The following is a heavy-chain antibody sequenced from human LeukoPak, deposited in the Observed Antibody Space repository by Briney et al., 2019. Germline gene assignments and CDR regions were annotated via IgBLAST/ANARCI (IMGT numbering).Heavy chain of an antibody. CDR2: ISAYNGNT. V-gene: IGHV1-18*01. J-gene: IGHJ6*02. D-gene: IGHD2-21*02. Sequence: ASVKVSCKASGYTFTSYGISWVRQAPGQGLEWMGWISAYNGNTNYAQKLQGRVTMTTDTSTSTAHMELRSLRSDDTAVYYCARDRGIVVVTAKRWGMDVWGQGTTVTVSS. CDR3: ARDRGIVVVTAKRWGMDV. CDR1: GYTFTSYG.